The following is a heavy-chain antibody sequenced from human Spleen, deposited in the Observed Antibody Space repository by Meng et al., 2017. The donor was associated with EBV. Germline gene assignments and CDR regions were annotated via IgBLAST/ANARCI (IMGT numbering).Heavy chain of an antibody. J-gene: IGHJ4*02. CDR3: ARDFSGTYPSLVDF. V-gene: IGHV1-46*01. Sequence: QVHFVQSGAEMKEPGASVNVSCKASGDTFTSHFIHWVRQAPGQGPEWMGIINPSAATTRYAQKFEARVSMTRDTSSTTVYMELTSLTSKDTAVYYCARDFSGTYPSLVDFWGQGTLVTVSS. CDR1: GDTFTSHF. CDR2: INPSAATT. D-gene: IGHD1-26*01.